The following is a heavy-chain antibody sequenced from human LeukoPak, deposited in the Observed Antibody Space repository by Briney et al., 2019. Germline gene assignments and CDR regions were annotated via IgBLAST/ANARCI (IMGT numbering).Heavy chain of an antibody. D-gene: IGHD3-10*01. Sequence: PGGSLRLSCAACGFTFRNYWMTWVRQAPGKGLEWVANIKEDGSEIFYVDSVKGRFTISRDNARNSLYLQMNSLRAEDTAVYYCTRTPDGVDYWGQGTLVTVSS. CDR3: TRTPDGVDY. V-gene: IGHV3-7*01. CDR2: IKEDGSEI. CDR1: GFTFRNYW. J-gene: IGHJ4*02.